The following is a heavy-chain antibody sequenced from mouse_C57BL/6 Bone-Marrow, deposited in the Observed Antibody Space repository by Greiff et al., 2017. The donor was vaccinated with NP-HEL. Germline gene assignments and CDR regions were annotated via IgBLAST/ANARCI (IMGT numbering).Heavy chain of an antibody. J-gene: IGHJ4*01. V-gene: IGHV5-4*01. D-gene: IGHD1-1*01. CDR1: GFTFSSYA. CDR3: ARERGITTVAAGAMDY. Sequence: EVKLVESGGGLVKPGVSLKLSCAASGFTFSSYAMSWVRQTPEKRLEWVATISDGGSYTYYPDNVKGRFTISRDNAKNNLYLQMSHLKSEDTAMYYCARERGITTVAAGAMDYWGQGTSVTVSS. CDR2: ISDGGSYT.